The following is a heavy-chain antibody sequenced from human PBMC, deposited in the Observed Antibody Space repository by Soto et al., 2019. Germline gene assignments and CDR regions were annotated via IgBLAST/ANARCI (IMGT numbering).Heavy chain of an antibody. V-gene: IGHV1-69*06. D-gene: IGHD3-10*01. CDR2: IVVSFDTA. CDR1: GGTFSTYA. CDR3: ARDNEYYYGSGNYYNPAYFDY. Sequence: GASVKVSCKTSGGTFSTYAISWLRQAPGQGLEWMGGIVVSFDTAKYAQRFQGRVTMTADKSTRTVYMELTGLRSEDTAVYYCARDNEYYYGSGNYYNPAYFDYWGQGTLVTVSS. J-gene: IGHJ4*02.